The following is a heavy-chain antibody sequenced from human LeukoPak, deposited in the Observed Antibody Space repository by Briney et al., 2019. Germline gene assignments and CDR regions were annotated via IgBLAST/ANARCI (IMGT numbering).Heavy chain of an antibody. Sequence: QSGGSLRLSCAASGFTVSSNYMSWVRQAPGKGLEWVSVIYSGGSTYYADSVKGRFTISRDNSKNTLYLQMNSLRAEDTAAYYCARDAMVSYYYYGMDVWGQGTTVTVSS. CDR1: GFTVSSNY. V-gene: IGHV3-66*02. J-gene: IGHJ6*02. CDR2: IYSGGST. D-gene: IGHD5-18*01. CDR3: ARDAMVSYYYYGMDV.